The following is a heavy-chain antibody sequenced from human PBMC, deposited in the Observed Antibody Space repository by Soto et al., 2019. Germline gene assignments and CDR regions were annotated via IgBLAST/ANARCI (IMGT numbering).Heavy chain of an antibody. J-gene: IGHJ4*02. CDR3: ARDRHYENHTFCCLKYYFDY. CDR1: GGTFSSFP. Sequence: QVQLVQSGPEVKKSGSSVKVSCKTSGGTFSSFPIAWVRQAPGQGLEWVGGIIPVLGAPSYAQTFQGRVTITADESTSAAYLELSSLRSDDTAVYFCARDRHYENHTFCCLKYYFDYWGQGTLVTV. D-gene: IGHD3-22*01. CDR2: IIPVLGAP. V-gene: IGHV1-69*01.